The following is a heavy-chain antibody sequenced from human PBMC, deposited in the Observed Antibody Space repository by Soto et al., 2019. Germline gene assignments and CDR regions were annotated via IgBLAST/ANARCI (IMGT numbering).Heavy chain of an antibody. Sequence: EVELLESGGGLVQPEGSLRLSCAASGFTFSTYAMGWVRQAPGKGLEWVSVVSSGGGTHYADSVKGRFTVSRDNSKNTLSLQMNSLRADDTAVYYCAKRRGAGVHLDYWGQGALVTVSS. V-gene: IGHV3-23*01. J-gene: IGHJ4*02. CDR1: GFTFSTYA. CDR2: VSSGGGT. D-gene: IGHD2-15*01. CDR3: AKRRGAGVHLDY.